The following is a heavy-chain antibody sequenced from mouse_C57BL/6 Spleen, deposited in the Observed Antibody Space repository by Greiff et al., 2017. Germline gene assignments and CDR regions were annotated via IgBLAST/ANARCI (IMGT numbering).Heavy chain of an antibody. J-gene: IGHJ2*01. V-gene: IGHV1-55*01. CDR2: IYPGSGST. CDR1: GYTFTSYW. CDR3: AREGDYYGSPLDY. Sequence: QVQLQQPGAELVKPGASVKMSCKASGYTFTSYWITWVKQRPGQGLEWIGDIYPGSGSTNYNEKFKGKATLTVDTSSSTADMQLSSLTSEDSAVYYCAREGDYYGSPLDYWGQGTTLTVSS. D-gene: IGHD1-1*01.